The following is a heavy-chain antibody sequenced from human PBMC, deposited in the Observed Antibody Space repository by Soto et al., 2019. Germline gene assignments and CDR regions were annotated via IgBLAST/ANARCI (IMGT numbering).Heavy chain of an antibody. Sequence: EVQLVETGGGLIQPGGSLRLSCAASGFTVSSNYMSWVRQAPGKGLEWVSVIYSGGSTYYADSVKGRFTISRDNSKNTLYLQMNSLRAGDTAVYYCAGVAGYCSGGGCSYPSYDYYGMDVWGQGTTVTVSS. D-gene: IGHD2-15*01. CDR2: IYSGGST. V-gene: IGHV3-53*02. CDR1: GFTVSSNY. CDR3: AGVAGYCSGGGCSYPSYDYYGMDV. J-gene: IGHJ6*02.